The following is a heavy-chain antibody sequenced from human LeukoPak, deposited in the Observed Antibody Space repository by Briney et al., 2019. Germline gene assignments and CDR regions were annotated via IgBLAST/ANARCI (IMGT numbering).Heavy chain of an antibody. CDR2: IIPILGIA. V-gene: IGHV1-69*04. Sequence: SVKVSCKSSGGTFSSYAISWVRQAPGQGLEWMGRIIPILGIANYAQKFQGRVTITADKSTSTAYMELSSLRSEDTAVYYCARDEVATVYFDYWGQGTLVTVSS. D-gene: IGHD5-12*01. J-gene: IGHJ4*02. CDR3: ARDEVATVYFDY. CDR1: GGTFSSYA.